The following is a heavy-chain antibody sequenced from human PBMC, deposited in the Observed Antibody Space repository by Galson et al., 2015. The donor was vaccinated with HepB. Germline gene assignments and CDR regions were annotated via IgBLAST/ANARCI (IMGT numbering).Heavy chain of an antibody. V-gene: IGHV1-2*04. J-gene: IGHJ3*02. D-gene: IGHD3-9*01. CDR1: GYTFTGYD. CDR3: AREESGYYDAFDI. Sequence: SVKVSCKASGYTFTGYDIHWVRQAPGQGLEWMGRIDPKSGDTNYAQKFQGWVTMTRDTSINTAYMEVTRLRSDDTAVHYCAREESGYYDAFDIWGQGTMVTVSS. CDR2: IDPKSGDT.